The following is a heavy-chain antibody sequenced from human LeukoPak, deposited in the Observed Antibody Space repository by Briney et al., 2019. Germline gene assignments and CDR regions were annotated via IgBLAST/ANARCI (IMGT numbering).Heavy chain of an antibody. CDR2: ISAYNGNT. CDR1: GYTFTSYG. CDR3: ARDQGTTGTLGSDY. D-gene: IGHD1-1*01. Sequence: GASVKVSCKASGYTFTSYGISWLRQAPGQGLEWMGWISAYNGNTNYAQKLQGRVTMTTDTSTSTAYMELRSLRSDDTAVYYCARDQGTTGTLGSDYWGQGTLVTVSS. V-gene: IGHV1-18*01. J-gene: IGHJ4*02.